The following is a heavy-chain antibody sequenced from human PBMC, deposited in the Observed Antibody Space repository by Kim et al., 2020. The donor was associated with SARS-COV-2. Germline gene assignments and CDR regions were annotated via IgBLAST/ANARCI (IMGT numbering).Heavy chain of an antibody. D-gene: IGHD5-18*01. CDR1: GYTFTSYY. J-gene: IGHJ5*02. CDR3: ARSGRGYSYGYADWFDP. CDR2: INPSGGST. Sequence: ASVKVSCKASGYTFTSYYMHWVRQAPGQGLEWMGIINPSGGSTSYAQKFQGRVTMTRDTSTSTVYMELSSLRSEDTAVYYCARSGRGYSYGYADWFDPWGQGTLVTVSS. V-gene: IGHV1-46*01.